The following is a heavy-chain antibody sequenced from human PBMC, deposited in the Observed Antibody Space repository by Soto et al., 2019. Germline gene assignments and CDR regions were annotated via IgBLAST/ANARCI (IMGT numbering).Heavy chain of an antibody. Sequence: GGSLRLSCLVSGFTVNTNYMYWVRQAPGRGLEWVSAMYSGGDIHYADSVKGRFTISRDTSENTLYLRMDKLRVEDTAVYFCVSRIPSWVFDYWGQGTQVTVYS. V-gene: IGHV3-53*01. CDR2: MYSGGDI. J-gene: IGHJ4*01. CDR1: GFTVNTNY. D-gene: IGHD3-16*01. CDR3: VSRIPSWVFDY.